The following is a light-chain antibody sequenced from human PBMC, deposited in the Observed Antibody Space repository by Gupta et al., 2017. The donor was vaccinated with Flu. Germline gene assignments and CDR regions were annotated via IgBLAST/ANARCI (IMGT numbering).Light chain of an antibody. Sequence: QSVLTQPPSVSAAPGQKVTISCSGINTHHGDTYISWYQQFPETAPKLLIFETNKRPSEIPDRFFASKSGTSATLDITGLQTGDEAVYFYGTWDGGLSAWVFGGGTKLTVL. CDR1: NTHHGDTY. V-gene: IGLV1-51*02. CDR2: ETN. J-gene: IGLJ3*02. CDR3: GTWDGGLSAWV.